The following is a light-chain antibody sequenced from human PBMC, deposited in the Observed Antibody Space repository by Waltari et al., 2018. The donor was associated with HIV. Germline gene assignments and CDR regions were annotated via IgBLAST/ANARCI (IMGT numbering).Light chain of an antibody. V-gene: IGLV1-44*01. CDR3: AAWDDSLNCYV. J-gene: IGLJ1*01. CDR1: SSNLGSNT. CDR2: SNK. Sequence: QSVLTQPPSASGTPGQRVTISCSGSSSNLGSNTVNWYQQLPGTAPKLLIYSNKQRPSGVPDRFSGSKSGTSASLAISGLQSEDEADYYCAAWDDSLNCYVFGTGTKVTVL.